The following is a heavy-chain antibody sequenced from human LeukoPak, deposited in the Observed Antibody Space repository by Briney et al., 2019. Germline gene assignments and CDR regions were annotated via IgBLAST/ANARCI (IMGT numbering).Heavy chain of an antibody. V-gene: IGHV1-18*01. J-gene: IGHJ4*02. CDR1: GYTFTSYG. D-gene: IGHD3-22*01. CDR3: ARDNDSSGYYFTENIDC. Sequence: ASVKVSCKASGYTFTSYGISWVRQAPGQGLEWMGWISAYNGNTNYAQKLQGRVTMTTDTSTSTAYMELRSLRSDDTAVYYCARDNDSSGYYFTENIDCWGQGTLVTVSS. CDR2: ISAYNGNT.